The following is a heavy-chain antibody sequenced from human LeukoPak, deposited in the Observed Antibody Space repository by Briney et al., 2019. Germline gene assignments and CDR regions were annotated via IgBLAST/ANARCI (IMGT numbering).Heavy chain of an antibody. CDR1: GYTFTGYY. J-gene: IGHJ5*02. CDR2: INPKSGGT. Sequence: ASVKVSCKASGYTFTGYYVHWVRRAPGQGLEWMGWINPKSGGTNYAQKFQGRVTMTRDTSISTAYMDLSSLKSDDTAVYYCARPSSSSWYGFDPWGQGTLVTVSS. CDR3: ARPSSSSWYGFDP. D-gene: IGHD6-13*01. V-gene: IGHV1-2*02.